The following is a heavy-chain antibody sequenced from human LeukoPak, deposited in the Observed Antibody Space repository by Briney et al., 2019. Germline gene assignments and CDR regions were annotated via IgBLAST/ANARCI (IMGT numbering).Heavy chain of an antibody. CDR2: ISSSGSTI. CDR3: ATLRRQLVDY. J-gene: IGHJ4*02. D-gene: IGHD1-1*01. Sequence: GGSLRLSCAATGFAFSSYEMNWVRQAPGKGLEWVSYISSSGSTIDSADSVKGRFTISRDNAKSSLYLQMNSLRADDTAVYYCATLRRQLVDYWGQGTLVTVSS. CDR1: GFAFSSYE. V-gene: IGHV3-48*03.